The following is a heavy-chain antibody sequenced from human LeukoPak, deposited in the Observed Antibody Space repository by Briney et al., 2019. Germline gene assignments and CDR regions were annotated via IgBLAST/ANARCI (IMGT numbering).Heavy chain of an antibody. V-gene: IGHV3-21*04. CDR3: ARGGTYCGGDCYSSDY. D-gene: IGHD2-21*02. CDR1: GFTFSSYW. CDR2: ISSSSSYI. Sequence: PGGSLRLSCAASGFTFSSYWMSWVRQAPGKGLEWVSSISSSSSYIYYADSVKGRFTISRDNAKNSLYLQMNSLRAEDTAVYYCARGGTYCGGDCYSSDYWGQGTLVTVSS. J-gene: IGHJ4*02.